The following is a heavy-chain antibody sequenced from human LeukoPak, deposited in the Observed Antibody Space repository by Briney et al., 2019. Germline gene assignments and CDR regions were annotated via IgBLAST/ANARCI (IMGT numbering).Heavy chain of an antibody. D-gene: IGHD6-6*01. CDR2: ISAYNGNT. Sequence: ASVKVSCKASGYTFTSYGISWVRQAPGQGLEWMGSISAYNGNTNYAQKFQGRVTITADESTSTAYMELSSLRSEDTAVYYCARDGIAALGSGWFDPWGQGTLVTVSS. V-gene: IGHV1-18*01. CDR3: ARDGIAALGSGWFDP. J-gene: IGHJ5*02. CDR1: GYTFTSYG.